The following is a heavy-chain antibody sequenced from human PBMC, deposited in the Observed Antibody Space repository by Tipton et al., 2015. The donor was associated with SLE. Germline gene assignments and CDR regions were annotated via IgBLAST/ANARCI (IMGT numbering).Heavy chain of an antibody. CDR2: IYHSGST. D-gene: IGHD6-6*01. CDR1: GYSISSGYY. J-gene: IGHJ5*02. CDR3: ATTSSIAARPGYNWFDP. Sequence: GLVKPSETLSLTCAVSGYSISSGYYWGWIRQPPGKGLEWIGSIYHSGSTYYNPSLKSRVTISVDTSKNQFSLKLSSVTAADTAVYYCATTSSIAARPGYNWFDPWGQGTLVTVSS. V-gene: IGHV4-38-2*01.